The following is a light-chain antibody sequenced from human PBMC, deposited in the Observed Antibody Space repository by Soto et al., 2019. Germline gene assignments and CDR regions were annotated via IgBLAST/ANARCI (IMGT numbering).Light chain of an antibody. CDR3: TSYAANNNLV. J-gene: IGLJ3*02. CDR1: SSDVGAYNY. V-gene: IGLV2-8*01. CDR2: EVN. Sequence: QSVLTQPPSASGSPGQSVTISCTGTSSDVGAYNYVSWHQQHPGKAPKLIIYEVNNRPSGVPDRFSGSKSGNTASLTVSRLQAEDEAEYYCTSYAANNNLVFGGGTKLTVL.